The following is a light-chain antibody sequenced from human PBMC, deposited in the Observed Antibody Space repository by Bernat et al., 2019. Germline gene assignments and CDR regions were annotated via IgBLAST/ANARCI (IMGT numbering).Light chain of an antibody. CDR3: QQLNTYPFT. Sequence: DIQLTQSPSFSSASVGDRVTITCRASQGISNYLAWYHQKPGKAPKLLIYLASTLRSGVPSRFSVSGSGTEFSLTINSLQPEDFATYYCQQLNTYPFTFRPGTTVYIK. J-gene: IGKJ3*01. CDR2: LAS. CDR1: QGISNY. V-gene: IGKV1-9*01.